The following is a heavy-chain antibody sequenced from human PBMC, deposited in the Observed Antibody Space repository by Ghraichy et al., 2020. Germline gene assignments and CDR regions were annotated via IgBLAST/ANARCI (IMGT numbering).Heavy chain of an antibody. J-gene: IGHJ3*02. V-gene: IGHV3-21*01. CDR1: GFTFSSYS. CDR3: ARESYSGSYSRWAVGAFDI. D-gene: IGHD1-26*01. Sequence: GESLNISCAASGFTFSSYSMNWVRQAPGKGLEWVSSISSSSSYIYYADSVKGRFTISRDNAKNSLYLQMNSLRAEDTAVYYCARESYSGSYSRWAVGAFDIWGQGTMVTVSS. CDR2: ISSSSSYI.